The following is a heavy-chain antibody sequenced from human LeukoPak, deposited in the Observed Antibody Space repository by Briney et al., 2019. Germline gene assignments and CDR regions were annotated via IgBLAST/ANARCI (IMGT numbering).Heavy chain of an antibody. CDR1: GYTFSGYY. V-gene: IGHV1-2*02. CDR3: ARKSAARKTSEFDY. Sequence: ASVKVSCKASGYTFSGYYMNWVRQGPGQGLEWMGWINPNSGGTKYAQKFQGRVTMTSDTSISTAYMELSSLISDDTAVYYCARKSAARKTSEFDYWGQGTLVTVSS. CDR2: INPNSGGT. J-gene: IGHJ4*02. D-gene: IGHD6-6*01.